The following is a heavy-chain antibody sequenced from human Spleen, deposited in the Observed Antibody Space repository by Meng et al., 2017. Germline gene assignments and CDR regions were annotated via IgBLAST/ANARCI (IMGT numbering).Heavy chain of an antibody. D-gene: IGHD3-22*01. CDR1: GFTFNDYY. J-gene: IGHJ4*02. CDR3: AREGVSYYYDSSGYYLDY. V-gene: IGHV3-21*01. CDR2: VSRRSEYI. Sequence: GESLKISCAASGFTFNDYYINWVRQAPGKGLEWISSVSRRSEYIYYADTVKGRFTISRDNAKNSVYLQMNSLRGEDTAVYYCAREGVSYYYDSSGYYLDYWGQGTLVTVSS.